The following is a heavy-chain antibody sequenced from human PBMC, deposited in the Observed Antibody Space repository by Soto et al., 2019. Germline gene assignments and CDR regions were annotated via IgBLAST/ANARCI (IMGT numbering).Heavy chain of an antibody. J-gene: IGHJ5*02. CDR2: ISAYNGNT. Sequence: QVQLVQSGAEVKKPGASVKVSCKASGYTFTSYGISWVRQAPGQGLEWMGWISAYNGNTNYAQKLQGRVTMTTDTSRSTASMEMRSLRSDDTAVYYCARDGVGYCISTSCLNWFDPWGQGTLVTVSS. CDR3: ARDGVGYCISTSCLNWFDP. CDR1: GYTFTSYG. D-gene: IGHD2-2*03. V-gene: IGHV1-18*01.